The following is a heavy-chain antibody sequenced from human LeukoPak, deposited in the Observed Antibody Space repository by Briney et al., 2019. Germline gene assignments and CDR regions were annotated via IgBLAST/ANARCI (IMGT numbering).Heavy chain of an antibody. Sequence: GASVKVSCKASGYTFTSHHINWVLQAAGHGLEWMGWMNPNSGNTAYAQKFQGRVTMTWDTSINTAYMELGSLRSEDTAVYYCARGRPTNLGGIYWGQGTLVTVSS. CDR2: MNPNSGNT. J-gene: IGHJ4*02. CDR1: GYTFTSHH. CDR3: ARGRPTNLGGIY. D-gene: IGHD7-27*01. V-gene: IGHV1-8*02.